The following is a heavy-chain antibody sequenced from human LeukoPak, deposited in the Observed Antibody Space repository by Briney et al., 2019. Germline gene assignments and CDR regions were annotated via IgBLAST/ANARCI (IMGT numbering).Heavy chain of an antibody. Sequence: SETLSLTCTVSGGSISISSYYWGWIRQPPGKGLEWIGYIYYSGSTNYNPSLKSRVTISVDTSKNQFSLKLSSVTAADTAVYYCARGPWFGESPYYFDYWGQGTLVTVSS. CDR1: GGSISISSYY. CDR2: IYYSGST. CDR3: ARGPWFGESPYYFDY. D-gene: IGHD3-10*01. V-gene: IGHV4-61*05. J-gene: IGHJ4*02.